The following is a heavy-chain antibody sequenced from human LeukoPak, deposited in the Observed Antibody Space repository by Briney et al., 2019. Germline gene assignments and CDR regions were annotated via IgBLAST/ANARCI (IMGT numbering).Heavy chain of an antibody. Sequence: ASVKVSCKDSGYTFTGYYMHWVRQAPGHVLKKMGWINPNSGGTNYAQKFQGRVTMTRDTSISTAYMELSRLRSDDTAVYYCARDETPYYYDSSGQDVVDYWGQGTLVTVSS. CDR2: INPNSGGT. D-gene: IGHD3-22*01. J-gene: IGHJ4*02. CDR3: ARDETPYYYDSSGQDVVDY. V-gene: IGHV1-2*02. CDR1: GYTFTGYY.